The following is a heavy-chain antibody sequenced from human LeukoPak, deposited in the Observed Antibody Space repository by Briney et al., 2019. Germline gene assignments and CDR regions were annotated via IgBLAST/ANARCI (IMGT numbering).Heavy chain of an antibody. CDR3: ARSEYYYGSGSKRHKGGWFDP. J-gene: IGHJ5*02. V-gene: IGHV1-69*06. D-gene: IGHD3-10*01. Sequence: SVKVSCKASRGTFSNYAISWVRQAPGQGLEWMGGIIPIFGTANFAQKFQGRVTITADKSTSTAYMELSSLRSEDTAVYYCARSEYYYGSGSKRHKGGWFDPWGQGTLVTVSS. CDR1: RGTFSNYA. CDR2: IIPIFGTA.